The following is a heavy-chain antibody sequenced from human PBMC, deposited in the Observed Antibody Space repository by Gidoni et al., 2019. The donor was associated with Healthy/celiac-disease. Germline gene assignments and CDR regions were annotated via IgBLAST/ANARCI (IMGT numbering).Heavy chain of an antibody. D-gene: IGHD4-17*01. CDR3: AKDISYGDYVILMVDV. CDR2: ISGSGGST. Sequence: EVQLLESGGGLVQPGGSLRLSCAASGFTFSSYAMSWDRQAPGKGLEWVSAISGSGGSTYYADSVKGRFTISRDNSKNTLYLQMNSLRAEDTAVYYCAKDISYGDYVILMVDVWGQGTTVTVSS. J-gene: IGHJ6*02. CDR1: GFTFSSYA. V-gene: IGHV3-23*01.